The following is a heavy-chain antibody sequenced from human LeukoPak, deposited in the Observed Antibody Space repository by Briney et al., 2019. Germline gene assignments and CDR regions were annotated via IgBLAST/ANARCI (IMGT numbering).Heavy chain of an antibody. D-gene: IGHD3-22*01. J-gene: IGHJ3*02. CDR1: GGSFSGYY. CDR3: ARRQSMIVVVINRNDAFDI. V-gene: IGHV4-34*01. CDR2: INHSGST. Sequence: PSETLSLTCAVYGGSFSGYYWSWIRQPPGKGLEWIGEINHSGSTNYNPSLKSRVTISVDTSKNQFSLKLSSVTAADTAVYYCARRQSMIVVVINRNDAFDIWGQGTMVTVSS.